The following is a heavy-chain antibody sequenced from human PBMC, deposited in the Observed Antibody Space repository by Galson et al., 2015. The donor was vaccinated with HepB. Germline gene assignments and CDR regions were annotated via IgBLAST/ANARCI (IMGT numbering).Heavy chain of an antibody. V-gene: IGHV3-15*01. CDR1: GFTFSDAW. CDR2: IKSNTYGGTT. Sequence: SLRLSCAASGFTFSDAWLNWVRQAPGKGLEWVGRIKSNTYGGTTDYAAPVKGRFTISRDDSKNTLYLQMNSLKTEDTAVFYCTTDGGQGRYFDWSAYWGLGTPVTVSS. D-gene: IGHD3-9*01. J-gene: IGHJ4*02. CDR3: TTDGGQGRYFDWSAY.